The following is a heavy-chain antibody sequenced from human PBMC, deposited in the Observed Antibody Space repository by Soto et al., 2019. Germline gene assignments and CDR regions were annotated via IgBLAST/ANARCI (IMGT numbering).Heavy chain of an antibody. J-gene: IGHJ6*02. D-gene: IGHD5-12*01. CDR1: GGSISSSNW. V-gene: IGHV4-4*02. CDR3: ARDAPGGYDLSPYYYGMDV. CDR2: IYHSGIT. Sequence: SETLSLTCAVSGGSISSSNWWSWVRQPPGKGLEWIVEIYHSGITNYNPSLKSRVTISVDKSKNQFSLKLSSVTAADTAVYYCARDAPGGYDLSPYYYGMDVWGQGTTVTVSS.